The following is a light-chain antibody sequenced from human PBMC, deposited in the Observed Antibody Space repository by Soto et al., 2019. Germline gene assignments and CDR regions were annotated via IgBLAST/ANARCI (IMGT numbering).Light chain of an antibody. CDR2: GTS. CDR3: QQYGSWT. Sequence: EIVLTQSPGTMSVSPGESATLSCRASQTISSNNLAWYQQKPGQAPSLLIYGTSSRATGIPDRFRGSGSGTDFTLTISRLEPEDSAIYYCQQYGSWTFGQGTKVEI. J-gene: IGKJ1*01. V-gene: IGKV3-20*01. CDR1: QTISSNN.